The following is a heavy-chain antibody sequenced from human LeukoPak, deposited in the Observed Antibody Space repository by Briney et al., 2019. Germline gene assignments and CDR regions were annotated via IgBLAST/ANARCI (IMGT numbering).Heavy chain of an antibody. V-gene: IGHV1-8*01. Sequence: WASVKVSCKASGYTFTSYDINRVRQAPGQGLEWMGWMNTKSGNTGYAQKFQGRVTMTRDTSISTAYMELGSLRSEETAVYYCARVTGSIDYWGQGTLVTVSS. CDR3: ARVTGSIDY. CDR2: MNTKSGNT. D-gene: IGHD1-26*01. J-gene: IGHJ4*02. CDR1: GYTFTSYD.